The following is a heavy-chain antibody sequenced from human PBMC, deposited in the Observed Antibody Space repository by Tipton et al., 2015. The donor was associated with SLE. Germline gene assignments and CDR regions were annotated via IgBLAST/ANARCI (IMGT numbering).Heavy chain of an antibody. D-gene: IGHD5/OR15-5a*01. V-gene: IGHV4-4*02. Sequence: TLSLTCTLSGGSITSSNWWTWVRQPPGKGLEWIGEIFHSGSTNYNPSLKSRVSASVDTAKNQLSLKLSSVTAADTAVYYCAKGWGVYDPPDSWGQGTLVTVSS. CDR1: GGSITSSNW. J-gene: IGHJ4*02. CDR3: AKGWGVYDPPDS. CDR2: IFHSGST.